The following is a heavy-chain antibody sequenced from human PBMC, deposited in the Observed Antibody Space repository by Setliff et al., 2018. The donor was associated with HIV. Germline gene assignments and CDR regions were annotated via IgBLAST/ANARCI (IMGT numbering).Heavy chain of an antibody. V-gene: IGHV3-9*01. J-gene: IGHJ6*03. CDR2: ISWDSGSV. Sequence: GGSLRLSCAASGFTFEDYGMHWVRQAPGKGLEWVSGISWDSGSVGYADSVRGRFTISRDNAKKSLYLRMNSLRTEDTAVYYCARDPNTNNFKYSNGFYRYFYYMDLWGKGTTVTVSS. CDR3: ARDPNTNNFKYSNGFYRYFYYMDL. D-gene: IGHD6-19*01. CDR1: GFTFEDYG.